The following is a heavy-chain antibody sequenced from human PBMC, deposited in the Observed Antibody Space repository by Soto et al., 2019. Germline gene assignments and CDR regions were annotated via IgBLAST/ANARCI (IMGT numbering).Heavy chain of an antibody. D-gene: IGHD4-17*01. CDR1: GFTFSSYS. Sequence: PGGSLRLSCAASGFTFSSYSMNWVRQAPGKGLEWVSYISSSSSTIYYADSVKGRFTISRANAKNSLYLQMNSLRDEDTAVYYCARENYGDYLNWFDPWGQGTLVTVSS. CDR2: ISSSSSTI. V-gene: IGHV3-48*02. J-gene: IGHJ5*02. CDR3: ARENYGDYLNWFDP.